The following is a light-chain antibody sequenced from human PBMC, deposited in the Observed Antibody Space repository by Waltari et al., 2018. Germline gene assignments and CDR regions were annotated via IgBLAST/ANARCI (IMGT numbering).Light chain of an antibody. CDR3: MQGIHLPWT. J-gene: IGKJ1*01. CDR1: QSLLHSDGRTY. V-gene: IGKV2-29*02. Sequence: DSVLTQTPLSLSVTPGQPASISCKSSQSLLHSDGRTYLYWYLHKPGQSPQLLIYGVSSRFSGVPDRFGGSGSGTDFTLEISRVEAGDVGIYYCMQGIHLPWTFGQGTKVEIK. CDR2: GVS.